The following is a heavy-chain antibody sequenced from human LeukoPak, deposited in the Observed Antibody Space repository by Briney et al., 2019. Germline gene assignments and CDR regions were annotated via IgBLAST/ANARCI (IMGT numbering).Heavy chain of an antibody. V-gene: IGHV4-39*07. CDR3: ARAYYYDSSGYYRAPFDY. CDR1: GGSISSSSYY. J-gene: IGHJ4*02. CDR2: IYYSGST. Sequence: SETLSLTCTVSGGSISSSSYYWGWIRQPPGKGLEWIGSIYYSGSTYYNPSLKSRVTISVDTSKNQFSLKLSSVTAADTAVYYCARAYYYDSSGYYRAPFDYWGQGTLVTVSS. D-gene: IGHD3-22*01.